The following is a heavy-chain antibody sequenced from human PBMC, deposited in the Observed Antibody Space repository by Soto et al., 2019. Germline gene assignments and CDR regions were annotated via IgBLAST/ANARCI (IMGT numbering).Heavy chain of an antibody. J-gene: IGHJ6*02. V-gene: IGHV3-53*01. CDR2: IHSGGST. Sequence: EVQLVESGGGLVQPGGSLRLSCAASALTVSSNYMSWVRQAPGKGLECVSVIHSGGSTYYADSVKGRFTISRDNSKNTLYLQMNSLRAEDTAVYYCARLHDYGDYPYYYYTMDVWGQGTTVTVSS. D-gene: IGHD4-17*01. CDR3: ARLHDYGDYPYYYYTMDV. CDR1: ALTVSSNY.